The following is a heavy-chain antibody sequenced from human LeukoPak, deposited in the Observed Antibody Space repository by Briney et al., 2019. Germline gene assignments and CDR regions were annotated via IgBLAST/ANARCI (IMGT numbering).Heavy chain of an antibody. CDR1: GFTFSTYA. V-gene: IGHV3-23*01. CDR3: AKEAEVGATGLRPFDS. J-gene: IGHJ4*01. D-gene: IGHD1-26*01. Sequence: RPGGSLRLSCAASGFTFSTYAMSWVRQAPGKGLEWVSSISARGGSAYYTDSVRGRFTISRDNSDNTLYLQLSSLRAEDTAVYFCAKEAEVGATGLRPFDSWGHGTLVAVSS. CDR2: ISARGGSA.